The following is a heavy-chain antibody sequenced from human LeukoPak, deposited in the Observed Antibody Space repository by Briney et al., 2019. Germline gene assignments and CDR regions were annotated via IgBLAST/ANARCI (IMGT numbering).Heavy chain of an antibody. CDR3: AREPYYYDSSGYHGAFDI. CDR2: MNPNSGNT. D-gene: IGHD3-22*01. J-gene: IGHJ3*02. CDR1: GYTFTSYD. Sequence: ASVKVSCKASGYTFTSYDINWVRQATGQGLEWMGWMNPNSGNTGYAQKFQGRVTMTRNTSISTAYMELSSVRSEDTAVYYCAREPYYYDSSGYHGAFDIWGQGTMVTVSS. V-gene: IGHV1-8*01.